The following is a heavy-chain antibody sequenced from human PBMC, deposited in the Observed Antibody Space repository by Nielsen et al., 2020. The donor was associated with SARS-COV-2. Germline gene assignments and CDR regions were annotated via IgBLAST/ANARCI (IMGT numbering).Heavy chain of an antibody. J-gene: IGHJ4*02. CDR2: ISWNSGSI. CDR3: AKEVSYNWIFDY. D-gene: IGHD1-20*01. CDR1: GFTFDDYA. Sequence: GGSLRLSCAASGFTFDDYAMHWVRQAPGKGLEWVSGISWNSGSIGYADSVKGRFTISRDNAKNSLYLQMNSLRAEDTALYYCAKEVSYNWIFDYWGQGTLVTVSS. V-gene: IGHV3-9*01.